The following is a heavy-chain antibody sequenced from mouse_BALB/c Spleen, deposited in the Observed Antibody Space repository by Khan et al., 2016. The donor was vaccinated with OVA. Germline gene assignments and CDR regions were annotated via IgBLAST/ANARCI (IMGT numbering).Heavy chain of an antibody. D-gene: IGHD1-1*02. CDR1: GYTFTDYA. V-gene: IGHV1S137*01. J-gene: IGHJ3*01. CDR2: ISTYYGDA. Sequence: QVQLKQSGAELVRPGVSVKISCKGSGYTFTDYAMHWVKQRHAKTLEWIGVISTYYGDADYTQKFQGKASMTVDKSSSTAYMELARLTSEDSAFYYCTRGGRFAYWGQGTLVTVSA. CDR3: TRGGRFAY.